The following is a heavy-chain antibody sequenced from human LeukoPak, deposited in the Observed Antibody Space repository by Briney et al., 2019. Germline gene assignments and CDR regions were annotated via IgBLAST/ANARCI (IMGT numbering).Heavy chain of an antibody. CDR1: GGSISSGDYY. Sequence: SETLSLTCTVSGGSISSGDYYWSWIRQPPGKGLEWIGNIYYSRSTYYNPSLKSRVTISVDTSKNQFSLKLSSVTAADTAVYYCATLRSDSSGYYSYYYYGMDVWGQGTTVTVSS. CDR3: ATLRSDSSGYYSYYYYGMDV. D-gene: IGHD3-22*01. CDR2: IYYSRST. J-gene: IGHJ6*02. V-gene: IGHV4-30-4*01.